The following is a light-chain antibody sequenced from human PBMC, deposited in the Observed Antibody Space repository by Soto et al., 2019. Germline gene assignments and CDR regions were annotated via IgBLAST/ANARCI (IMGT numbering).Light chain of an antibody. CDR2: ADN. CDR3: CSYAGSYTWV. CDR1: SSDVGDYNY. J-gene: IGLJ3*02. Sequence: QSALTQPRSVSGSPGQSVTISCTGTSSDVGDYNYVSWYQQHPGKAPKLLIYADNMRPSGVPDRFSGSKSGNTASLTISGLQAEDEADYSCCSYAGSYTWVFGGGTKVTVL. V-gene: IGLV2-11*01.